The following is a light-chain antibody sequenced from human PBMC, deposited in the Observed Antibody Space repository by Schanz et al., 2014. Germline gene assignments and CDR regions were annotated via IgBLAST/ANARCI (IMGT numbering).Light chain of an antibody. CDR2: ANN. CDR1: NSNIGSKS. J-gene: IGLJ3*02. CDR3: AAWDDSLNGV. V-gene: IGLV1-44*01. Sequence: QSVLTQPPSASGPPGQRVTVSCSGSNSNIGSKSVNWYQHLPGTAPKLLIYANNQRPSGVPDRFSASKSGTSASLAISGLQSEDEAHYYCAAWDDSLNGVFGGGTKLTVL.